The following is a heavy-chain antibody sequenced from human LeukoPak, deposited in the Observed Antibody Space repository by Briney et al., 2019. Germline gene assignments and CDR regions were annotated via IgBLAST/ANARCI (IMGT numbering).Heavy chain of an antibody. Sequence: GSSVKVSCKASGGTFSSYAISWVRQAPGQGPEWMGGIIPIFGTANYAQKFQGRVTITADESTSTAYMELSSLRSEDTAVYYCAREPLVIHTEKNYYYYGMDVWGQGTTVTVSS. CDR1: GGTFSSYA. CDR2: IIPIFGTA. V-gene: IGHV1-69*01. D-gene: IGHD3-9*01. CDR3: AREPLVIHTEKNYYYYGMDV. J-gene: IGHJ6*02.